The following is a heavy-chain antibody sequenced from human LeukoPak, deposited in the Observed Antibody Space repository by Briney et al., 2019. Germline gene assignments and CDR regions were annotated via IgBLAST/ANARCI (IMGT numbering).Heavy chain of an antibody. CDR3: ARAPHRGLGDFDY. D-gene: IGHD3/OR15-3a*01. CDR2: IDHSGST. V-gene: IGHV4-38-2*02. Sequence: SETLSLTCTVSGYSITSGYNWGWIRQPPGKGLEWIGSIDHSGSTYYNPSLKSRVTISVDTSTNPFSLKLSSVTAPDTPVYYCARAPHRGLGDFDYWGQGTLVTVSS. J-gene: IGHJ4*02. CDR1: GYSITSGYN.